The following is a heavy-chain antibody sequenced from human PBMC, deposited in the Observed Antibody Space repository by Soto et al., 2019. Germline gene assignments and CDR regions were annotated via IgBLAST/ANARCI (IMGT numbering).Heavy chain of an antibody. J-gene: IGHJ5*02. D-gene: IGHD3-9*01. CDR2: IHYRGDT. CDR3: ARLPTGYPNWFDP. V-gene: IGHV4-39*01. CDR1: GASISTNHHN. Sequence: QVQLQGSGPGLVRPSETLSLTCTVSGASISTNHHNWAWVRQPPGKGLEWMGNIHYRGDTYFNPFLVSRLSMSDDTSKNQFSLKLTSVTAAATAVYYGARLPTGYPNWFDPWGQGTLVTFSS.